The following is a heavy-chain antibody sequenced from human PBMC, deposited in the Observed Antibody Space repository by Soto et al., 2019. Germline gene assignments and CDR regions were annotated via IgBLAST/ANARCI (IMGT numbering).Heavy chain of an antibody. D-gene: IGHD3-10*01. V-gene: IGHV4-59*08. CDR2: IYYSGST. J-gene: IGHJ6*02. Sequence: PSETLSLTCTVSGGSISSYYWSWIRQPPGKGLEWIGYIYYSGSTNYNPSLELISLKLNSVTAADTAMYYCVRQGFGALHGLVDVWGQGTTVTVSS. CDR1: GGSISSYY. CDR3: VRQGFGALHGLVDV.